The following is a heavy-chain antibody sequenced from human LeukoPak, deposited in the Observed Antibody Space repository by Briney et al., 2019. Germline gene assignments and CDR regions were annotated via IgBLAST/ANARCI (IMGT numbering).Heavy chain of an antibody. V-gene: IGHV3-23*01. D-gene: IGHD3-10*01. J-gene: IGHJ4*02. CDR1: GFTFSSYA. Sequence: PGGSLRLSCAASGFTFSSYAMSWVRQAPGKGLEWVSAISGSGGSTYYADSVKGRFTISRDNSKNTLYLQMNSLRAEDTAVYYCAKDPLITMVRGVIDYWGQGTLVTVSS. CDR2: ISGSGGST. CDR3: AKDPLITMVRGVIDY.